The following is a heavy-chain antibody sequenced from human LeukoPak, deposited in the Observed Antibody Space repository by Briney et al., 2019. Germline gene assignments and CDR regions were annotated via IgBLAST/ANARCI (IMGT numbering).Heavy chain of an antibody. Sequence: SETLSLTCTVSGASISSGAYHWSWIRQAPGKGLEWIGHSGTTSYNPSLNGRVSISVDTSKNQFSLRLTSVTAADTAVYFCATYYGSQGGSGSWGQGTRVTVSS. CDR2: SGTT. D-gene: IGHD3-10*01. V-gene: IGHV4-30-4*01. CDR1: GASISSGAYH. J-gene: IGHJ5*02. CDR3: ATYYGSQGGSGS.